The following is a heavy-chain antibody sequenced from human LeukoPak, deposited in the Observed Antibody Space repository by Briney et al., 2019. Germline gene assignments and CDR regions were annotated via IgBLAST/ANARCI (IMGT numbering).Heavy chain of an antibody. CDR2: IWYDGSNK. V-gene: IGHV3-33*06. J-gene: IGHJ5*02. CDR3: VKAHYGYIP. CDR1: GFTFSSYG. Sequence: GRSLRLSCAASGFTFSSYGMHWVRQAPGKGLEWVAVIWYDGSNKYYADSVKGQFTISRDNSKNTLYLQMNSLRAEDTAVYYCVKAHYGYIPWGQGTLVTVSS. D-gene: IGHD5-18*01.